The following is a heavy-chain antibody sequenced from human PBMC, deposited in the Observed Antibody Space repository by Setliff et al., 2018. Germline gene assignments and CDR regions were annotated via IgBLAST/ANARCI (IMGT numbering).Heavy chain of an antibody. J-gene: IGHJ4*02. CDR1: GGSIKSYY. CDR3: ARERLGTSGYYYFDY. CDR2: IYTSGST. V-gene: IGHV4-4*07. D-gene: IGHD3-22*01. Sequence: SETLSLTCTVSGGSIKSYYWSYIRQSVGKGLEWLGRIYTSGSTNYNPSLQGQVTVSIDTSKNQFSLRLTSVTAADTAVYYCARERLGTSGYYYFDYWGLGTLVTVSS.